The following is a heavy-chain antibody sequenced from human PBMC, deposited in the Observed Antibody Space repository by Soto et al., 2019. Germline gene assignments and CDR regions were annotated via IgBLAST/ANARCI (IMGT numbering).Heavy chain of an antibody. Sequence: QVQLVQSGAEVKKPGASVKVSCKASGYTFTSYYMHWVRQAPGQGLEWMGRINPSGVSTSYAQKFQRRVTMTRDTSTSTVYMALSCLRYEDTAVYYCARDYGMDVWGQGTTVTVSS. CDR2: INPSGVST. CDR3: ARDYGMDV. J-gene: IGHJ6*02. V-gene: IGHV1-46*03. CDR1: GYTFTSYY.